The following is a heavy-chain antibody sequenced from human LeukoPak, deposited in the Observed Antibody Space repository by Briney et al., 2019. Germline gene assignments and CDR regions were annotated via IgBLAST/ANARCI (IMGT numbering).Heavy chain of an antibody. V-gene: IGHV1-2*02. D-gene: IGHD6-19*01. CDR3: ARGGIAVAGLYYGMDV. CDR2: INPNSGGT. J-gene: IGHJ6*02. Sequence: ASVKVSCKASGYTFTGYYMHWVRQAPGQGLEWMGWINPNSGGTSYAQKFQGRVTMTRDTSISTAYMELSRLRSDDTAVYYCARGGIAVAGLYYGMDVWGQGTTVTVSS. CDR1: GYTFTGYY.